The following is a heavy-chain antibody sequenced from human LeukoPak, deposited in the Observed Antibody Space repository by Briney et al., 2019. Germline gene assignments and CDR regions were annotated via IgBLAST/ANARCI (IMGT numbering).Heavy chain of an antibody. CDR1: GGSISSYY. CDR2: IYYSGST. V-gene: IGHV4-59*01. CDR3: ATRVGYCSSTSCYLGAFDI. J-gene: IGHJ3*02. Sequence: KPSETLSLTCTVSGGSISSYYWSWIRQPPGKGLEWIGYIYYSGSTNYNPSLKSRVPISVDPSKNQFSLKLSSVTAADTAVYYCATRVGYCSSTSCYLGAFDIWGQGTMVTVSS. D-gene: IGHD2-2*01.